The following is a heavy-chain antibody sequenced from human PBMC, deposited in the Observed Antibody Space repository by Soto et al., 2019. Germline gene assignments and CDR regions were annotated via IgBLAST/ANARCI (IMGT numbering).Heavy chain of an antibody. D-gene: IGHD3-22*01. CDR2: TYYRSKWYN. J-gene: IGHJ6*02. CDR1: GDSVSRNSAA. Sequence: SQTLSLTCAVSGDSVSRNSAAWNWIRQSPSRGLEWLGRTYYRSKWYNDYAVYVKSRISINPDTSKNQFSLQLNSLTPEDTAVYYCAREVPYYVSSGYFSHFYGMDVWGQGTTVTVSS. CDR3: AREVPYYVSSGYFSHFYGMDV. V-gene: IGHV6-1*01.